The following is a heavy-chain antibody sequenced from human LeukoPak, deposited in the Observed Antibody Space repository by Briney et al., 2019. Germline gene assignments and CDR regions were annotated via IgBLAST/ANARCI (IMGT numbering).Heavy chain of an antibody. CDR3: ARGHIGRELLHYFDY. V-gene: IGHV1-69*13. CDR1: GGTFSSYA. Sequence: GASVKVSCKASGGTFSSYAISWVRQAPGQGLEWMGGIIPIFGTANYAQKFQGRVTITADESTSTAYMELSSLRSEDTAVYYCARGHIGRELLHYFDYWGQGTLVTVSS. J-gene: IGHJ4*02. D-gene: IGHD1-26*01. CDR2: IIPIFGTA.